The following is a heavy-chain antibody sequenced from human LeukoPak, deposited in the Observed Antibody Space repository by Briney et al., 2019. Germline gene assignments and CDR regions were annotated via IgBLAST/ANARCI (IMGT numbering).Heavy chain of an antibody. CDR1: GFTFSSYS. J-gene: IGHJ5*02. CDR2: ISSSSSTI. D-gene: IGHD6-13*01. CDR3: ASLTAGTIEWFDP. V-gene: IGHV3-48*04. Sequence: GGSLRLSCAASGFTFSSYSMNWVRQAPGKGLEWVSYISSSSSTIYYADSVKGRFTISRDNAKNSLYLQMNSLRSEDTAVYYCASLTAGTIEWFDPWGQGTLVTVSS.